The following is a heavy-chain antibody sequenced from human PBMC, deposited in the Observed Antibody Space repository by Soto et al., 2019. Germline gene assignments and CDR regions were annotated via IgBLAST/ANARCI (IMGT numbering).Heavy chain of an antibody. J-gene: IGHJ4*02. V-gene: IGHV3-21*01. CDR3: ARDPRSTYYDFWSGYSYFDY. CDR1: GFTFSSYS. D-gene: IGHD3-3*01. Sequence: GGSLRLSCAASGFTFSSYSMNWVRQAPGRGLEWVSSISSSSSYIYYADSVKGRFAISRDNAKNSLYLQMNSLRAEDTAVYYCARDPRSTYYDFWSGYSYFDYWGQGTMVTVYS. CDR2: ISSSSSYI.